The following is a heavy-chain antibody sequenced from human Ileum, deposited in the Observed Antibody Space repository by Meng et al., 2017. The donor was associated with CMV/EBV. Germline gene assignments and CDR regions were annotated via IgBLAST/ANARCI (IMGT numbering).Heavy chain of an antibody. D-gene: IGHD5-24*01. J-gene: IGHJ4*02. CDR1: GFTVSSNY. CDR2: IYSGGST. V-gene: IGHV3-66*01. Sequence: VYLVESGGGLVQPGGSLRLSCAASGFTVSSNYMSWVRQAPGKGLEWVSVIYSGGSTYYADSVKGRFTISRDNSKNTLYLQMNSLRAEDTAVYYCARSRDGYNIDYWGQGTLVTASS. CDR3: ARSRDGYNIDY.